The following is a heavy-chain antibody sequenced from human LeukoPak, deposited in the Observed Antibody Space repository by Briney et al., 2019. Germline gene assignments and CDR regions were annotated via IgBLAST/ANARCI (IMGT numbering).Heavy chain of an antibody. V-gene: IGHV3-23*01. CDR3: AKGRPVVVTALLFDN. J-gene: IGHJ4*02. D-gene: IGHD2-21*02. CDR1: GFTFSGYG. CDR2: ISGSGDST. Sequence: GGSLRLSCAASGFTFSGYGMTWVRQAPGKGLEWVSSISGSGDSTYYADSVKGRFTISRDNSKNTLFLQMDSLRAEDTAVYYCAKGRPVVVTALLFDNWGQGTLVTVSS.